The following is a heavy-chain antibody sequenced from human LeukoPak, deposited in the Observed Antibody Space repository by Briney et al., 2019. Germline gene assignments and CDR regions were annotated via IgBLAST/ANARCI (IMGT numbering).Heavy chain of an antibody. J-gene: IGHJ5*02. CDR1: GFTFSSYE. V-gene: IGHV3-48*03. CDR3: ASIHRIAAAGTNWFDP. D-gene: IGHD6-13*01. Sequence: GGSLRLSCAASGFTFSSYEMNWVRQAPGKGLGWVSYISSSGSTIYYADSVKGRFTISRDNAKNSLYLQMNSLRAEDTAVYYCASIHRIAAAGTNWFDPWGQGTLVTVSS. CDR2: ISSSGSTI.